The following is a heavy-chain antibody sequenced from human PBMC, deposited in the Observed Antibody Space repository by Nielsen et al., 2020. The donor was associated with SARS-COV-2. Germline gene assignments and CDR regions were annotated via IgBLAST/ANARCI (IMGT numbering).Heavy chain of an antibody. CDR3: ARDRGIAAAADHPFGYYYYYMDV. CDR2: IYHSGST. J-gene: IGHJ6*03. CDR1: GGSISSSNW. Sequence: SETLSLTCAVSGGSISSSNWWSWVRQPPGKGLEWIGEIYHSGSTNYNPSLKSRVTISVDKSKNQFSLKLSSVTAADTAVYYCARDRGIAAAADHPFGYYYYYMDVWGKGTTVTVSS. D-gene: IGHD6-13*01. V-gene: IGHV4-4*02.